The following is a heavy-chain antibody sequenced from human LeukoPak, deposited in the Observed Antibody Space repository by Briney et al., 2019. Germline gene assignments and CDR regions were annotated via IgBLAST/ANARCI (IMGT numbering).Heavy chain of an antibody. D-gene: IGHD3-3*01. J-gene: IGHJ6*02. V-gene: IGHV3-23*01. CDR3: AIRLRFLEWLSPPRGMDV. CDR2: ISGSGGST. Sequence: GGSLRLSCAASGFTFSSYAMSWVRQAPGKGLEWVSAISGSGGSTYYADSVKGRFTISRDNSKNTLYLQMNSLRAEDTAVYYCAIRLRFLEWLSPPRGMDVWGQGTTVTVS. CDR1: GFTFSSYA.